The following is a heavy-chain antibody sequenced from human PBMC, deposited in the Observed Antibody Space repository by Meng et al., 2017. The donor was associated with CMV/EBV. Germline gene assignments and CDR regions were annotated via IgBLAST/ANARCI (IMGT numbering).Heavy chain of an antibody. CDR2: IRYDGSSK. J-gene: IGHJ4*02. V-gene: IGHV3-30*02. CDR1: GFTFSSYG. CDR3: AKGDGI. Sequence: GGSLRLSCAASGFTFSSYGMHWVRQPPGKGLEWVAFIRYDGSSKYYADSVKGRFTISRDNSKNTLYLQMNSLRGEHTAVYYCAKGDGIWGQGTLVTVSS. D-gene: IGHD3-16*01.